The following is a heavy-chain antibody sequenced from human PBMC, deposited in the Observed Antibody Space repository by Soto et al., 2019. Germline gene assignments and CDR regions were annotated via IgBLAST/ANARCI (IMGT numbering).Heavy chain of an antibody. D-gene: IGHD3-22*01. Sequence: QLQLQESGPGLVKPSETLSLSCTVSGGSISSSSYYWGWIRQPPGKGLEWIGSIYYSGSTYYNPSLKSRVTISVDTSKNQFSLKLNSVTAADTAVYYCARHHYYDSSGYSDAFDIWGQGTMVTVSS. CDR2: IYYSGST. J-gene: IGHJ3*02. CDR3: ARHHYYDSSGYSDAFDI. CDR1: GGSISSSSYY. V-gene: IGHV4-39*01.